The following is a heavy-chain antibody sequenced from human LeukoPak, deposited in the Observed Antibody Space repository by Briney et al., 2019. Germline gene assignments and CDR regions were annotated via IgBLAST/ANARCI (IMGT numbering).Heavy chain of an antibody. CDR3: ARQPQHEASFDY. J-gene: IGHJ4*02. V-gene: IGHV3-7*01. CDR2: IKSDASEE. CDR1: GFMFDRYW. Sequence: GGSLRLSCVASGFMFDRYWMSWVRQAPGKGLEWVANIKSDASEEKYLDSVMGRFKISRDNAEDSLFLQMNSLRAEDAAVYFCARQPQHEASFDYWGQGALVAVSS.